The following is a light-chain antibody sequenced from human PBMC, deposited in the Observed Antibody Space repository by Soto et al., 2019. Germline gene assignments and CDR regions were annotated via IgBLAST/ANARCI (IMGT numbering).Light chain of an antibody. CDR1: QSFSTW. V-gene: IGKV1-5*03. J-gene: IGKJ2*01. Sequence: IQMTQSPSTLSASVGDRVTITCRASQSFSTWLAWYQQKPGKAPNLLIYKTSNLQSGVPSRFSGSGSGSEFTLTISGLRPDDFATYYCLQYNTYPVTFGQGPRWIS. CDR3: LQYNTYPVT. CDR2: KTS.